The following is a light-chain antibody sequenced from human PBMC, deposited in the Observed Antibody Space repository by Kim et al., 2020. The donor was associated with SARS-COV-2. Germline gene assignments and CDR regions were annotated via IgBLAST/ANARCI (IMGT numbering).Light chain of an antibody. CDR2: GKN. CDR1: SLRSYY. CDR3: NSRDSSGNHHYV. Sequence: SSELTQAPAVSVALGQTVRITCQGDSLRSYYASWYQQKPGQAPVLVIYGKNNRPSGIPDRFSGSSSGNTASLTITGAQAEDEADYYCNSRDSSGNHHYVF. J-gene: IGLJ1*01. V-gene: IGLV3-19*01.